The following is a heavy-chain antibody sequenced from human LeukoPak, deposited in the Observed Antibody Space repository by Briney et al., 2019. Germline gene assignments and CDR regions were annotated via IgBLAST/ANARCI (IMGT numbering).Heavy chain of an antibody. Sequence: ASVKVSCKVSGYTLTELSMHWVRQAPGKGLEWMGGFDPEDGETIYAQKFQGRVTMTEDTSTDTAYMELSSLRAEDTAVYYCATGWDSRGYYYPFDYWGQGTLVTVSS. V-gene: IGHV1-24*01. CDR1: GYTLTELS. D-gene: IGHD3-22*01. CDR2: FDPEDGET. J-gene: IGHJ4*02. CDR3: ATGWDSRGYYYPFDY.